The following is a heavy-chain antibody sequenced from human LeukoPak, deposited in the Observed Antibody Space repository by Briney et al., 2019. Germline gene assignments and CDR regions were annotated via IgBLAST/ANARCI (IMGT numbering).Heavy chain of an antibody. D-gene: IGHD3-3*01. CDR2: FDPEDGET. CDR1: GYTLTELS. J-gene: IGHJ4*02. CDR3: ATSLSILRFLEWLFAPFDY. Sequence: ASVKVSCKVSGYTLTELSTHWVRQAPGKGLEWMGGFDPEDGETIYAQKFQGRVTMTEDTSTDTAYMELSSLRSEDTAVYYCATSLSILRFLEWLFAPFDYWGQGTLVTVSS. V-gene: IGHV1-24*01.